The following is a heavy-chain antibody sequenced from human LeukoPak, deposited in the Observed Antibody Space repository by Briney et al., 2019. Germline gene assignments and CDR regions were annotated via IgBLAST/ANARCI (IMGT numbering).Heavy chain of an antibody. CDR1: GYSFTSYW. D-gene: IGHD2-21*02. Sequence: GESLKVSCKGSGYSFTSYWIGWVRQMPGKDLEWMGIIYPGDSDTRYSPSFQGQVTISADKSISTAYLQWSSLKASDTAMYYCARQDVVVTATPYYYYGMDVWGQGTTVTVSS. V-gene: IGHV5-51*01. CDR2: IYPGDSDT. J-gene: IGHJ6*02. CDR3: ARQDVVVTATPYYYYGMDV.